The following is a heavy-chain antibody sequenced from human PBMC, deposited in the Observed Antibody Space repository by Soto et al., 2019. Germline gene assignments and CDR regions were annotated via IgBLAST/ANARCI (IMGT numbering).Heavy chain of an antibody. CDR2: TYYRSKWYN. D-gene: IGHD6-19*01. J-gene: IGHJ6*02. V-gene: IGHV6-1*01. Sequence: QVQLQQSGPGLVKPSQTLSLTCAISGDSVSSNSAVWHWIRQSPSRGLECRGRTYYRSKWYNDYALSVESRITINPDTSKNQFSLQLNSVTPEDTAVYYCARQRSSSAYYHGLDVWGQGTTVSVSS. CDR3: ARQRSSSAYYHGLDV. CDR1: GDSVSSNSAV.